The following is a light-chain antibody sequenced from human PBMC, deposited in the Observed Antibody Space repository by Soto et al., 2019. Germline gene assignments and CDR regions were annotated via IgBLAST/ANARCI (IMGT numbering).Light chain of an antibody. CDR2: GAS. Sequence: EIVLRQSPGTLSLSPGERATLSCRASQNVDSNYLAWYQQKPGQAPRIIIFGASGRATGIPDRFSGSGSGTDFTLTISRLEPEDFAVYYCQQYGSLSWTFGQGTKVDI. CDR3: QQYGSLSWT. CDR1: QNVDSNY. J-gene: IGKJ1*01. V-gene: IGKV3-20*01.